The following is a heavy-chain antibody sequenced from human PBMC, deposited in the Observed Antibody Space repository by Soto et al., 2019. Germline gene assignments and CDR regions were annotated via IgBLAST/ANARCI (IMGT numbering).Heavy chain of an antibody. J-gene: IGHJ6*03. CDR3: ARESGGATATLDYYYFYMDV. Sequence: ASVKVSCETSGDGFNDYYIHWVRQAPGQGLEWMGWINPNGGGTKYAQKFQGRVTVTRDTSIRTVYMELSSLRSGDTAVYYCARESGGATATLDYYYFYMDVWGKGTTVTVSS. CDR2: INPNGGGT. V-gene: IGHV1-2*02. D-gene: IGHD5-12*01. CDR1: GDGFNDYY.